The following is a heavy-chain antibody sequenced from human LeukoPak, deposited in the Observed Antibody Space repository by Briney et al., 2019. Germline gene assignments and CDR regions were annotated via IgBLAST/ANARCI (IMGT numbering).Heavy chain of an antibody. Sequence: SETLSLTCTVSGGSISSYYWSWIRQPPGKGLEWIGYIYYSGSTNYNPPLKSRVTISVDTSKNQFSLKLSSVTAADTAVYYCARTVTTERLNYYYYYMDVWGKGTTVTVSS. J-gene: IGHJ6*03. CDR1: GGSISSYY. V-gene: IGHV4-59*01. D-gene: IGHD4-17*01. CDR3: ARTVTTERLNYYYYYMDV. CDR2: IYYSGST.